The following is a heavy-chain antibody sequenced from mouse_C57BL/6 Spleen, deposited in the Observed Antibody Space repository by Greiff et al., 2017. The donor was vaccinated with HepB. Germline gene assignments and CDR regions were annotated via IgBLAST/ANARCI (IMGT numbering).Heavy chain of an antibody. Sequence: VQLQQSGPELVKPGASVKISCKASGYAFSSSWMNWVKQRPGKGLEWIGRIYPGDGDTNYNGKFKGKATMTADKSSSTAYLQLSSLTSEDSAVYCCARYGSVSSYGNAMDYWGQGTSVTVSS. D-gene: IGHD1-1*01. CDR1: GYAFSSSW. V-gene: IGHV1-82*01. CDR2: IYPGDGDT. J-gene: IGHJ4*01. CDR3: ARYGSVSSYGNAMDY.